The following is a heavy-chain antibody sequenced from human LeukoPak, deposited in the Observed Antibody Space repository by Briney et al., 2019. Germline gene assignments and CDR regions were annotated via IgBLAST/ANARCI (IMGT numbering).Heavy chain of an antibody. V-gene: IGHV3-49*04. J-gene: IGHJ4*02. CDR1: GFTFSSYS. D-gene: IGHD3-3*01. CDR2: IRSKAYGGTT. Sequence: GGSLRLSCAASGFTFSSYSMNWVRQAPGKGLEWVGFIRSKAYGGTTEYAASVKGRFTISRDDSKSIAYLQMNSLKTEDTAVYYCTRGMWDDFWSGYYPPYYFDYWGQGTLVTVSS. CDR3: TRGMWDDFWSGYYPPYYFDY.